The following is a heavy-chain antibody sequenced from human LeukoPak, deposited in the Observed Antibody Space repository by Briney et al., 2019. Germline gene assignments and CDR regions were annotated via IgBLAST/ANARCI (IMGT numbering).Heavy chain of an antibody. Sequence: GGSPRLSCAAPGFTFSNYELNWVRQAPGKGLEWVSYISHSGRTIYSADSVKGRFTISRDNAKNSLYLQMNSLRAEDTAVYYCARGVGSSWPGWFDPWGQGTLVTVSS. CDR1: GFTFSNYE. J-gene: IGHJ5*02. CDR3: ARGVGSSWPGWFDP. D-gene: IGHD6-13*01. V-gene: IGHV3-48*03. CDR2: ISHSGRTI.